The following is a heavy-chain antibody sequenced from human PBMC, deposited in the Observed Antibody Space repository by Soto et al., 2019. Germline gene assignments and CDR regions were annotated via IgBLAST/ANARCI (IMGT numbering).Heavy chain of an antibody. J-gene: IGHJ4*02. CDR2: ISVHTGDT. V-gene: IGHV1-18*01. CDR3: ARARAEYSSSFSYYFGY. D-gene: IGHD6-6*01. CDR1: GYTFATYG. Sequence: GAAVKVSCKASGYTFATYGITWVRQAPGQGLEWVAWISVHTGDTKYAHKLQGRVTLTTDTFTTTAYMELRGLTSDDTAIYYCARARAEYSSSFSYYFGYWGQGTLATVSS.